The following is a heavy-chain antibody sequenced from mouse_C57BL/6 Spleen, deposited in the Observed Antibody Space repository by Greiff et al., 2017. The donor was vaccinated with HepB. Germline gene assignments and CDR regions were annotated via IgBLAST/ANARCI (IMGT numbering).Heavy chain of an antibody. CDR2: IYPGSGNT. CDR1: GYSFTSYY. Sequence: LQESGPELVKPGASVKISCKASGYSFTSYYIHWVKQRPGQGLEWIGWIYPGSGNTKYNEKFKGKATLTADTSSSTAYMQLSSLTSEDSAVYYCAYYTGYFDVWGTGTTVTVSS. V-gene: IGHV1-66*01. CDR3: AYYTGYFDV. J-gene: IGHJ1*03. D-gene: IGHD1-1*01.